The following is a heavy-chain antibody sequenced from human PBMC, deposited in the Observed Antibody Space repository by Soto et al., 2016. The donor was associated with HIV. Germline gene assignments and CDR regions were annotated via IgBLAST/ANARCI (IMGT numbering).Heavy chain of an antibody. V-gene: IGHV1-69*13. CDR2: IIPIFGTA. Sequence: QVQLVQSGAEVKKPGSSVKVSCKASGGTFSSYAISWVRQAPGQGLEWMGGIIPIFGTANYAQKFQGRVTITADESTSTAYMELSSLRSEDTAVYYCARDMVRGVITYYYYYGMDVWGQGTTVTVSS. J-gene: IGHJ6*02. D-gene: IGHD3-10*01. CDR3: ARDMVRGVITYYYYYGMDV. CDR1: GGTFSSYA.